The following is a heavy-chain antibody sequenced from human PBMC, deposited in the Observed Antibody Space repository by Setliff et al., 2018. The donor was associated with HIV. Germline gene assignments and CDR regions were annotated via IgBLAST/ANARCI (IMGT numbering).Heavy chain of an antibody. J-gene: IGHJ6*02. V-gene: IGHV1-18*01. CDR3: ARLGSGWSDSYYYAMDV. CDR2: ISPYIGHT. CDR1: GYTFTTYG. Sequence: ASVKVSCKASGYTFTTYGTSWVRQAPGHGLEWMGWISPYIGHTNYAQNFQGRVTMTIDTSTSTAYMELRSLRSDDTAVYFCARLGSGWSDSYYYAMDVWGQGTTVTVSS. D-gene: IGHD6-19*01.